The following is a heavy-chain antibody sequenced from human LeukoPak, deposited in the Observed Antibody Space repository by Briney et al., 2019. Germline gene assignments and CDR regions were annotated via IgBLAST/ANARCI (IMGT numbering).Heavy chain of an antibody. CDR1: GFTFSSYA. J-gene: IGHJ2*01. CDR2: IGGSGSTT. V-gene: IGHV3-23*01. D-gene: IGHD5-18*01. CDR3: AKDTASSWWYFDL. Sequence: GGSLRLSCAASGFTFSSYAMNWVRQAPGKGLEWVSAIGGSGSTTYYADSVKGRFTISRDNSKNTLYLQMNSLRAEDTAVYYCAKDTASSWWYFDLWGRGTLVTVSS.